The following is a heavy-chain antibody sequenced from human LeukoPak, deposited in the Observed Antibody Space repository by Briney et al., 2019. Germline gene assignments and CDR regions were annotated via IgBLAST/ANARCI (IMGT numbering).Heavy chain of an antibody. CDR2: INPSGGST. CDR1: GYTFTSYY. Sequence: ASVTVSCKASGYTFTSYYMHWVRQAPGQGLEWMGIINPSGGSTSYAQKFQGRVTMTRDTSTSTVYMELRSLRSDDTAVYYCAGTRGILVVTANPFDYWGQGTLVTVSS. J-gene: IGHJ4*02. D-gene: IGHD2-21*02. V-gene: IGHV1-46*01. CDR3: AGTRGILVVTANPFDY.